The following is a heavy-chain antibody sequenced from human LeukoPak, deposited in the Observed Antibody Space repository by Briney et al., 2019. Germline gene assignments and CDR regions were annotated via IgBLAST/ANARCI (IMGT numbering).Heavy chain of an antibody. CDR2: IVPIFGIP. J-gene: IGHJ4*02. CDR3: ARDSVPVKKAVADRPSHFDY. CDR1: GGSFSTYA. D-gene: IGHD6-19*01. V-gene: IGHV1-69*04. Sequence: SVQVSCKASGGSFSTYAIIWVRQAPGQGLEWMGRIVPIFGIPNYAQKSQGRVTIIADKSTSTAYMELSSLRSEDTAVYYCARDSVPVKKAVADRPSHFDYWGQGTLVTVSS.